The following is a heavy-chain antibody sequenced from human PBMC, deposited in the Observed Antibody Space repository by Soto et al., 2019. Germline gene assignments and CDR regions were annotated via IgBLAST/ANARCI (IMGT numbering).Heavy chain of an antibody. Sequence: PSETLSLTCTVSGGSISSYYWSWIRHPAGKGLEWIGRIYTSGSTNYNPSLKSRVTISVDTSKNQFSLKLSSVTAADTAVYYCASVGPGYYYGMDVWGQGTTVTVSS. J-gene: IGHJ6*02. CDR3: ASVGPGYYYGMDV. CDR2: IYTSGST. D-gene: IGHD1-26*01. CDR1: GGSISSYY. V-gene: IGHV4-4*07.